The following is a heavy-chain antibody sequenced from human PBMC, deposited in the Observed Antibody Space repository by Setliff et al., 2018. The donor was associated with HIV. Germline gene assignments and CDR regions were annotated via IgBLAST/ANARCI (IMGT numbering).Heavy chain of an antibody. Sequence: SETLSLTCTVSGDSVNSGTYYWSWIRQPAGKGLEWIGRLHLSGDTNYNPSLKSRVTMSIDTSKNQFSLKLSSVTAADTAVYYCARRGRTGNSYVLSWFDPWGQGTLVTVSS. V-gene: IGHV4-61*02. CDR3: ARRGRTGNSYVLSWFDP. CDR2: LHLSGDT. J-gene: IGHJ5*02. D-gene: IGHD3-10*02. CDR1: GDSVNSGTYY.